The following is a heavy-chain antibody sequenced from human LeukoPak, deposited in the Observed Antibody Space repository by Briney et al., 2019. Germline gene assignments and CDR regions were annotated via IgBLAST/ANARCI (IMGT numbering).Heavy chain of an antibody. V-gene: IGHV4-39*07. J-gene: IGHJ4*02. D-gene: IGHD6-19*01. CDR3: ARDQGSGWYKS. Sequence: SETLSLTCTVSGGSISSAGYYWGWVRQPPGRGLEWIGTIYYRGTTYYNPSLKSRLTISVDSSKNHSSLKLSSVTAADTAVYYCARDQGSGWYKSWGQGTLVTVSS. CDR2: IYYRGTT. CDR1: GGSISSAGYY.